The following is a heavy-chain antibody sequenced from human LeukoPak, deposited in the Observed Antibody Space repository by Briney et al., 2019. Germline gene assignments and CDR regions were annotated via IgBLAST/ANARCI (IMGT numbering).Heavy chain of an antibody. CDR3: ARGGDRDGYNTDFDY. CDR2: IVVGSGNT. D-gene: IGHD5-24*01. J-gene: IGHJ4*02. Sequence: RASVKVSCKASGFSFSSSAMQWVRQTREQRLEWIGWIVVGSGNTNYAQKFQERVTMTRDTSTSTVYMELSSLRSEDTAVYYCARGGDRDGYNTDFDYWGQGTLVTVSS. CDR1: GFSFSSSA. V-gene: IGHV1-58*02.